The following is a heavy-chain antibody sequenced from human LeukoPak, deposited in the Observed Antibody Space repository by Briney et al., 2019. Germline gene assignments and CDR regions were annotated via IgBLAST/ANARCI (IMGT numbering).Heavy chain of an antibody. CDR1: GGSISSSSYY. D-gene: IGHD3-22*01. CDR3: VREYYYDSSGYYLGAFDI. V-gene: IGHV4-39*07. J-gene: IGHJ3*02. CDR2: IYYSGST. Sequence: SETLSLTCTVSGGSISSSSYYWGWIRQPPGKGLEWIGSIYYSGSTYYNPSLKSRVTISVDTSKNQFSLKLSSVTAADTAVYYCVREYYYDSSGYYLGAFDIWGQGTMVTVSS.